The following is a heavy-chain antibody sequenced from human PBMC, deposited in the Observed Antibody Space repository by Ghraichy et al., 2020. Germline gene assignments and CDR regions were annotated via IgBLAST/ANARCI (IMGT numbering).Heavy chain of an antibody. CDR1: GFTFSYAW. J-gene: IGHJ4*02. CDR2: IKSKASGGTT. Sequence: GGSLRLSCAASGFTFSYAWMTWVRQAPGKGLEWVGRIKSKASGGTTDYAAPVKGRFTVSRDDSKNTVYLQMDSLKTEDTAVYYCTWVHCTITSCYIYYWGRGTLVTVSS. V-gene: IGHV3-15*01. CDR3: TWVHCTITSCYIYY. D-gene: IGHD2-2*02.